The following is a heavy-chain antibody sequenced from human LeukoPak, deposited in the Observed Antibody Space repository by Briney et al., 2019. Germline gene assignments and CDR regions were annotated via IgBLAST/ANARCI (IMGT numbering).Heavy chain of an antibody. CDR1: GFTFSSYW. CDR3: ARDVVGSLDY. D-gene: IGHD1-26*01. V-gene: IGHV3-7*01. Sequence: PGGSLRLSCAASGFTFSSYWMAWVRQATRMGLEWVANIKGDESARHQADSVKGRFTISRDNTRNSLYLQMTNLRGDDTAVYYCARDVVGSLDYWGQGTLVTVSS. J-gene: IGHJ4*02. CDR2: IKGDESAR.